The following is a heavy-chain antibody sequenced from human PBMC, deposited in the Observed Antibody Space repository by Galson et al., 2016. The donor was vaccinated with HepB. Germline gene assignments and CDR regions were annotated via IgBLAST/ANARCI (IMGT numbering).Heavy chain of an antibody. CDR3: ARERYYYDRSGYYYFFDN. J-gene: IGHJ4*02. D-gene: IGHD3-22*01. CDR1: GGSFSNYY. CDR2: INHSGST. V-gene: IGHV4-34*01. Sequence: SETLSLTCAVYGGSFSNYYWSWIRQPPGKGLEWIGEINHSGSTNYNPSLKSRVTISVDTSKNQFSLKLNSVTPADTAVYYCARERYYYDRSGYYYFFDNWGQGTPITVSS.